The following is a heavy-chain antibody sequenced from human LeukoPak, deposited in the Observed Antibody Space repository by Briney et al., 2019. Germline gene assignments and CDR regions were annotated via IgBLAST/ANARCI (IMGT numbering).Heavy chain of an antibody. Sequence: GGSLRLSCAASGFTFSSYAMSWVRQAPGKGLEWVSAISGSGGSTYYADSVKGRFTISRDNSKNTLHLQMNSLRAEDTAVYYCAKAPRYCSSTSCYNIPSYWGQGTLVTVSS. CDR3: AKAPRYCSSTSCYNIPSY. CDR2: ISGSGGST. V-gene: IGHV3-23*01. J-gene: IGHJ4*02. CDR1: GFTFSSYA. D-gene: IGHD2-2*02.